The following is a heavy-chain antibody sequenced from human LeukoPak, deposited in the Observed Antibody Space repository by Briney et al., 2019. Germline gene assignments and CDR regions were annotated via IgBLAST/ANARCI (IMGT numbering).Heavy chain of an antibody. V-gene: IGHV4-59*01. CDR3: ARSNIKMATNGWYFDL. Sequence: SETLSLTCTVSGGSISSYYWSWIRQPPEKGLEWIGYIYYSGSTNYNPSLKSRVTISVDTSKNQFSLKLSSVTAADTAVYYCARSNIKMATNGWYFDLWGRGTLVTVSS. J-gene: IGHJ2*01. CDR2: IYYSGST. CDR1: GGSISSYY. D-gene: IGHD5-24*01.